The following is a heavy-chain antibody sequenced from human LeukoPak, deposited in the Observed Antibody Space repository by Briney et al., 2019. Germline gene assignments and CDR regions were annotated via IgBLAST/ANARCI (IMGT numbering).Heavy chain of an antibody. J-gene: IGHJ4*02. D-gene: IGHD2-2*01. CDR2: IYTSGST. V-gene: IGHV4-4*07. Sequence: SETLSLTCTVSGGSISSYYWSWIRQPAGKGLEWIGRIYTSGSTNYNPSLKSRVTMSVDTSKNQFSLKLSSVTATDPAVYYCARDSALPGGFDYWAQGTLVPVSS. CDR3: ARDSALPGGFDY. CDR1: GGSISSYY.